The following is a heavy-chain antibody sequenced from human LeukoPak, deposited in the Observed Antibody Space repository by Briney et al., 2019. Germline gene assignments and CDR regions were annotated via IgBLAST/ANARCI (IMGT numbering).Heavy chain of an antibody. CDR3: ARAPYDSSGYYYSHFGY. J-gene: IGHJ4*02. CDR1: GFTLRSYE. CDR2: VSSSGGAM. V-gene: IGHV3-48*03. Sequence: GGSLRLSCAASGFTLRSYEMNWVRQAPGKGLEWVSYVSSSGGAMLYADSVKGRFTISRDNSKNTLYLQMNSLRAEDTAVYYCARAPYDSSGYYYSHFGYWGQGTLVTVSS. D-gene: IGHD3-22*01.